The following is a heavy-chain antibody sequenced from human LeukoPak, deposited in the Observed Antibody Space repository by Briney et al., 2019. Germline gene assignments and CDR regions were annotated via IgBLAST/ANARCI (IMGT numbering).Heavy chain of an antibody. CDR1: GFTFNSYG. D-gene: IGHD4-17*01. CDR2: IRYDGSNK. V-gene: IGHV3-30*02. CDR3: ARGDYGEKGGAFDI. Sequence: GGSLRLSCAASGFTFNSYGMHWVRQAPGKGLEWVAFIRYDGSNKYYADSVKGRSTISRDNSKNTLYLQMNSLRAEDTAVYYCARGDYGEKGGAFDIWGQGTMVTVSS. J-gene: IGHJ3*02.